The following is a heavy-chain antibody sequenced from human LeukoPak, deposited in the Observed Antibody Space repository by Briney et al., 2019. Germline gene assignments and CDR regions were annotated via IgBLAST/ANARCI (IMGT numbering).Heavy chain of an antibody. CDR1: GFTVSSNS. Sequence: GGSLRLSCAASGFTVSSNSMSWVRQAPGKGLEWVSVIYSGGSAFYADSVKGRFTISRDNSKNTLYLQMNSLRAEDTAVYYCARKHYYDSSGFFPPMDYWGQRTLVTVSS. CDR3: ARKHYYDSSGFFPPMDY. D-gene: IGHD3-22*01. CDR2: IYSGGSA. J-gene: IGHJ4*02. V-gene: IGHV3-66*01.